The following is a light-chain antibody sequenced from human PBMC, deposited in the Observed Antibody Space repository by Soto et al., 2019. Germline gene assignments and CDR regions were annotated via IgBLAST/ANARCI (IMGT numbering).Light chain of an antibody. CDR3: QHYNNWST. V-gene: IGKV3-15*01. J-gene: IGKJ5*01. CDR2: GAS. CDR1: QSVSSN. Sequence: IVMTQSPASLSVSPGERATLSCRASQSVSSNLAWYQQKPGQAPRLLISGASTRATGIPVRFSGSGSGTEFTLTISSLQSEDFAVYYCQHYNNWSTFGQGTRLEIK.